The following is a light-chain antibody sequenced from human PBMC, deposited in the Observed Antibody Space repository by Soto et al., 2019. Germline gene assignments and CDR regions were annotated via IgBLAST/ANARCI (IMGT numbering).Light chain of an antibody. CDR1: QGISSY. V-gene: IGKV1-8*01. J-gene: IGKJ1*01. Sequence: AIRRTRSQSSLSSSTGDRVTITCRASQGISSYLAWYQQKPGKAPKLLIYAASTVRSGVPSRFSGSGSGTDFTLTISCLQSEDLATYYCHQYYSYPRTFGQGTKVDIK. CDR2: AAS. CDR3: HQYYSYPRT.